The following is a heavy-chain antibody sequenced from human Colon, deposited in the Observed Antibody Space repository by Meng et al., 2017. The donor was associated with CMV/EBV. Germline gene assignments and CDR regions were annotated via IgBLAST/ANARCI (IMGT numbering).Heavy chain of an antibody. J-gene: IGHJ4*02. V-gene: IGHV4-31*03. CDR2: IYYTGST. Sequence: QVQLQESGPGLVKPSQTLSLTCTVSGGSISSGGYYWSWIRQHPGKGLEWIGYIYYTGSTYYNPSLKSRVVISGDTSKNQFSLKLSSVTAADTAMYFCARDPGSGPDYWGQGTLVTVSS. D-gene: IGHD2-15*01. CDR1: GGSISSGGYY. CDR3: ARDPGSGPDY.